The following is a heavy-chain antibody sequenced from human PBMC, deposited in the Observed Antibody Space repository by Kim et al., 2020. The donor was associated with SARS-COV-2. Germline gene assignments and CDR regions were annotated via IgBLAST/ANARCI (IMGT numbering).Heavy chain of an antibody. J-gene: IGHJ6*02. V-gene: IGHV1-69*13. D-gene: IGHD1-26*01. CDR2: IIPIFGTA. Sequence: SVKVSCKASGGTFSSYAISWVRQAPGQGLEWMGGIIPIFGTANYAQKFQGRVTITADESTSTAYMELSSLRSEDTAVYYCARDQWEATTYYYYGMDVWGQGTTVTVSS. CDR3: ARDQWEATTYYYYGMDV. CDR1: GGTFSSYA.